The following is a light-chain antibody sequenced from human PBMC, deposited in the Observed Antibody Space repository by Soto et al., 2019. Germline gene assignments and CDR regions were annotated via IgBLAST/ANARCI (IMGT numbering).Light chain of an antibody. V-gene: IGLV1-40*01. CDR2: GNS. Sequence: QSVLTQPPSVSGAPGQRVTISCTGSSSNIGAGYDVHWYQQLPGTAPKLLIYGNSNRPSGVPDRFSGSKSCTSASLAITGLQAEDEADYYCQSYDSRLSANVVFGGGTKVTVL. CDR3: QSYDSRLSANVV. CDR1: SSNIGAGYD. J-gene: IGLJ2*01.